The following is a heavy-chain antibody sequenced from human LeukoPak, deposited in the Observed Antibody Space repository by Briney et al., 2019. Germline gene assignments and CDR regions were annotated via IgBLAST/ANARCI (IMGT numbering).Heavy chain of an antibody. CDR2: ISSSSTYI. CDR3: AREALNMYYGMDV. Sequence: AGSLRLSCVASGFTFSSYSMSWVRQAPGKGLEWVSSISSSSTYIYYADSVKGRFTISRDNAKNSLSLQMNSLRAEDTAVYYCAREALNMYYGMDVWGQGTTITVSS. V-gene: IGHV3-21*01. J-gene: IGHJ6*02. CDR1: GFTFSSYS. D-gene: IGHD1/OR15-1a*01.